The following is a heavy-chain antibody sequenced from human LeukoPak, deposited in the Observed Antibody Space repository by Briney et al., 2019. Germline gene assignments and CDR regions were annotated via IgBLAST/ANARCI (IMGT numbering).Heavy chain of an antibody. V-gene: IGHV3-21*01. CDR3: VRDLLGSRSTTAYLYH. D-gene: IGHD3-16*02. CDR2: ISRRSRHV. J-gene: IGHJ1*01. CDR1: GFTFSDYS. Sequence: KAGGSLRLSCAASGFTFSDYSMNWVRQTPGKGLEWVSSISRRSRHVYYAGSVKGRFTISRDDARNSLYLQMNSLRAEDMAVYFCVRDLLGSRSTTAYLYHWGQGTLVTVSS.